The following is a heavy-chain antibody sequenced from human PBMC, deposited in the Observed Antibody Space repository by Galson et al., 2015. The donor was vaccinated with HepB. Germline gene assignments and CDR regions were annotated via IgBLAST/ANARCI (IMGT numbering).Heavy chain of an antibody. V-gene: IGHV3-33*01. Sequence: SLRLSCAASGFSFNDYGLHWVRQAPGKGLEWLSVIWRAEGSNKYYADSVKGRFIVSRDNSKRTLYLQLNSLRAEDTAIYYCARGRPGTFTVLGNWGQGTQVTVSS. CDR1: GFSFNDYG. J-gene: IGHJ4*02. CDR3: ARGRPGTFTVLGN. CDR2: IWRAEGSNK. D-gene: IGHD1-1*01.